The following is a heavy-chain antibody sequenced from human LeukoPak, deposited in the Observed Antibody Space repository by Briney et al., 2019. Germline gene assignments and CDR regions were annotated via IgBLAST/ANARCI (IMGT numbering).Heavy chain of an antibody. V-gene: IGHV3-23*01. D-gene: IGHD2-21*02. CDR2: ISGSGGST. CDR3: AKDPYCGGDCYPVWFDP. CDR1: GFTFSTYA. Sequence: GGSLRLSCAASGFTFSTYAVNWVRQAPGKGLEWVSAISGSGGSTYYADSVKGRFTISRDNSKNTLYLQMNSLRAEDTAVYYCAKDPYCGGDCYPVWFDPWGQGTLVTVSS. J-gene: IGHJ5*02.